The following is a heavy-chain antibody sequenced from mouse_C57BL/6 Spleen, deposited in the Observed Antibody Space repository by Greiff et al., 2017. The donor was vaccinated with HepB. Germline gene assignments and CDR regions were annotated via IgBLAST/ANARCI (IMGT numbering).Heavy chain of an antibody. CDR3: ARNTYSYYAMDY. CDR2: INPGSGGT. V-gene: IGHV1-54*01. J-gene: IGHJ4*01. Sequence: VQLQQSGAELVRPGTSVKVSCKASGYAFTNYLIEWVKQRPGQGLEWIGVINPGSGGTNYNEKFKGKATLTADKSSSTAYMQLSSLTSEDSAVYFCARNTYSYYAMDYWGQGTSVTVSS. CDR1: GYAFTNYL. D-gene: IGHD2-12*01.